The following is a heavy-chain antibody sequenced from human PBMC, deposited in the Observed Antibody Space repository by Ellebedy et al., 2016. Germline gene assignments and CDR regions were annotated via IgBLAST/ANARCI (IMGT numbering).Heavy chain of an antibody. CDR3: ARDKDWFDP. J-gene: IGHJ5*02. V-gene: IGHV4-38-2*02. Sequence: SETLSLTXTVSGGSISSYYWSWIRQPPGKGLEWIGSIYHSGSTYYNPSLKSRVTISVDTSKNQFSLKLSSVTAADTAVYYCARDKDWFDPWGQGTLVTVSS. CDR2: IYHSGST. CDR1: GGSISSYY.